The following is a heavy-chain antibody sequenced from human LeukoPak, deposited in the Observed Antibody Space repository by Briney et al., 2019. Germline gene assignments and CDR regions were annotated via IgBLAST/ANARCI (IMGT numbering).Heavy chain of an antibody. Sequence: GGSLRLSCAASGFTFSSYAMSWVRQAPGKGLEWVSAISGSGGSTYYADSVKGRFTISRDNSKNTLYLQMNSLRAEDTAVYYCARGFKGLWFGELLDYWGQGTLVTVSS. D-gene: IGHD3-10*01. V-gene: IGHV3-23*01. CDR1: GFTFSSYA. CDR2: ISGSGGST. CDR3: ARGFKGLWFGELLDY. J-gene: IGHJ4*02.